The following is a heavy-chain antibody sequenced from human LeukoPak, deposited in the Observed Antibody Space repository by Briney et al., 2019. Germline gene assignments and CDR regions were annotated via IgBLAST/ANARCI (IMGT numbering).Heavy chain of an antibody. CDR1: GFTFSSYA. D-gene: IGHD3-9*01. CDR2: ISFDGSNK. Sequence: GGSLRLSCAASGFTFSSYAMHWVRQAPGKGLEWVAVISFDGSNKYYAGSVKGRFTISRDNSKNTLYLQMNSLRAEDTAVYYCARDGVLRYFDWLLYGNWFDPWGQGTLVTVSS. V-gene: IGHV3-30*03. CDR3: ARDGVLRYFDWLLYGNWFDP. J-gene: IGHJ5*02.